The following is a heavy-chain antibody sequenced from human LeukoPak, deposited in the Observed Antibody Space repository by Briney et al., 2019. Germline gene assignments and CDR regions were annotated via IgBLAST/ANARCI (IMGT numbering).Heavy chain of an antibody. J-gene: IGHJ4*02. CDR3: VRAALWFGEGPAFDS. D-gene: IGHD3-10*01. CDR2: IYGGGTT. V-gene: IGHV3-53*01. CDR1: GVTVSRNY. Sequence: PGGSLRLSCAASGVTVSRNYMTWARQAPGKGLKWVSIIYGGGTTDYADSVKGRFTISRDNSKNTLYLQMNNLRAEDTAIYYCVRAALWFGEGPAFDSWGQGTLVTVSS.